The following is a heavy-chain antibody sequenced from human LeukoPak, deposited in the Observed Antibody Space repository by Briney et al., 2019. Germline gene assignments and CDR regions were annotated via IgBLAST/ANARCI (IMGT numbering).Heavy chain of an antibody. CDR3: ARETSAGSGEFDY. D-gene: IGHD6-19*01. CDR2: IYHSGST. Sequence: PSETLSLTCAVSGSSISSSNWWSWVRQPPGKGLEWIGEIYHSGSTNYNPSLKSRVTISVDKSKNQFSLKLSSVTAADTAVYYCARETSAGSGEFDYWGQGTLVTVSS. J-gene: IGHJ4*02. CDR1: GSSISSSNW. V-gene: IGHV4-4*02.